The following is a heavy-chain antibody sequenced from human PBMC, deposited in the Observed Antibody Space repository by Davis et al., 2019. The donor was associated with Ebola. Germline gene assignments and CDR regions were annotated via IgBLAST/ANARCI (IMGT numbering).Heavy chain of an antibody. V-gene: IGHV4-34*01. J-gene: IGHJ6*02. CDR1: GDSISTYY. CDR2: INHSGST. Sequence: SETLSLTCTVSGDSISTYYWSWIRQPPGKGLEWIGEINHSGSTNYNPSLKSRVTISVDTSKNQFSLKLSSVTAADTAVYYCARGRTEDIVLMVYASYGMDVWGQGTTVTVSS. D-gene: IGHD2-8*01. CDR3: ARGRTEDIVLMVYASYGMDV.